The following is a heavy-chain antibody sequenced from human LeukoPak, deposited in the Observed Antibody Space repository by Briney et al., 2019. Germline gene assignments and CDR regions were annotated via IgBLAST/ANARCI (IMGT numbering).Heavy chain of an antibody. D-gene: IGHD3-22*01. CDR1: GFTFSSYS. CDR2: ISSSSSYI. CDR3: ARDPNYDSSGYYPLDY. Sequence: GGSLRLSCAASGFTFSSYSMNWVRQAPGKGLEWVSSISSSSSYIYYADSVKGRFTISRDSAKNSLYLQMNSLRAEDTAVYYCARDPNYDSSGYYPLDYWGQGTLVTVSS. V-gene: IGHV3-21*01. J-gene: IGHJ4*02.